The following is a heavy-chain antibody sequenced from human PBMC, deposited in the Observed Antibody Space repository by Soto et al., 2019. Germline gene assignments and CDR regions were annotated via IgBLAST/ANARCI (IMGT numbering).Heavy chain of an antibody. CDR2: ISSSSSTI. D-gene: IGHD2-2*03. Sequence: GSLRLSCAASGFTFSRYGMYWVRQAPGKGLEWVAYISSSSSTIYYADSVKGRFTISRDNAKNSLYLQMNSLRDEDTAVYYCARDGYCVSTTCYFLPDVWGQGTTVTVSS. J-gene: IGHJ6*02. CDR3: ARDGYCVSTTCYFLPDV. CDR1: GFTFSRYG. V-gene: IGHV3-48*02.